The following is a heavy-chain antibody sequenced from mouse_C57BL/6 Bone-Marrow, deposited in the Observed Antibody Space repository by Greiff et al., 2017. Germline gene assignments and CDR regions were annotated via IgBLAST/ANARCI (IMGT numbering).Heavy chain of an antibody. Sequence: QVQLKQSGAELVRPGASVTLSCKASGYTFTDYEMHWVKQTPVHGLEWIGAIDPETGGTAYNQKFKGKAILTADKSSSTAYMELRSLTSEDSAVYYCTRGGEVYAMDYWGQGTSVTVSS. J-gene: IGHJ4*01. CDR1: GYTFTDYE. D-gene: IGHD2-14*01. V-gene: IGHV1-15*01. CDR2: IDPETGGT. CDR3: TRGGEVYAMDY.